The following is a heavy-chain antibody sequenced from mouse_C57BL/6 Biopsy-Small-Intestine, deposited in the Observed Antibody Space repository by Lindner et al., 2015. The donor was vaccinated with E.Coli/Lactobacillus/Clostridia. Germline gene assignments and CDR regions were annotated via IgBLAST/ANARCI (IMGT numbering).Heavy chain of an antibody. CDR3: ARVYSSVAGTDFDY. CDR2: MNPKSGTT. D-gene: IGHD1-1*01. V-gene: IGHV1-81*01. Sequence: SVKVSCKASGYTFTSYAINWVRQATGQGLEWMGWMNPKSGTTGYTQKFRGRVTMTRDTSISTAYMELSSLRSEDTAVYYCARVYSSVAGTDFDYWGQGTLVTVSS. J-gene: IGHJ4*01. CDR1: GYTFTSYA.